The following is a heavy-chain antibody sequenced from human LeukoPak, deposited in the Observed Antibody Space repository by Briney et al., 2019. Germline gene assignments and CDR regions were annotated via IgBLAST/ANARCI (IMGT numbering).Heavy chain of an antibody. CDR2: IYSGGST. V-gene: IGHV3-66*01. J-gene: IGHJ4*02. CDR1: GFTVRSNY. D-gene: IGHD5-12*01. CDR3: VKDLVNFDY. Sequence: GGSLRLSCAASGFTVRSNYMSWVRQAPGKGLEWVSVIYSGGSTYYPNSVKGRFTISRDNSKNTLYLQMNSLRAEDTAVYYCVKDLVNFDYWGRGNLVTVSS.